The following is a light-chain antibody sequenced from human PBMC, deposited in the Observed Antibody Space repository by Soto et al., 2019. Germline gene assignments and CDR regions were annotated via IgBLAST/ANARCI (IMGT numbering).Light chain of an antibody. CDR1: QTIRNY. J-gene: IGKJ4*01. CDR3: QQSYSTPR. Sequence: DIQMNQSPSTLSASVGDRVTITCRASQTIRNYLNWYQQKPGESPKLLIYAESRLQSGVPSRFSGSGSGTDFTLTINTLQPEDIATYYCQQSYSTPRVGGGTKVEIK. CDR2: AES. V-gene: IGKV1-39*01.